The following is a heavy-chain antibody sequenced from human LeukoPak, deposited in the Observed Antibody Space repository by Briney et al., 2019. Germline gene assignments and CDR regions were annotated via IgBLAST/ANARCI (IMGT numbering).Heavy chain of an antibody. D-gene: IGHD5-12*01. CDR2: FDPEDGET. Sequence: ASVKVSCKVSGYTLTQLSMHWVRQAPGKGLEWMGGFDPEDGETIYAQKFQGRVTMTEDTSTDTAYMELSSLRSEDTAVYYCARDSGYDQMKNFDYWGQGTLVTVSS. CDR1: GYTLTQLS. CDR3: ARDSGYDQMKNFDY. V-gene: IGHV1-24*01. J-gene: IGHJ4*02.